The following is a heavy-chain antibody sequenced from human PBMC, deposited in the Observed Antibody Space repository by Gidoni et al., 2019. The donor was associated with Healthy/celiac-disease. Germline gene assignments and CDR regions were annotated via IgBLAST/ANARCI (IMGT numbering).Heavy chain of an antibody. J-gene: IGHJ6*02. CDR1: GCSISSGGYY. Sequence: QVQLQESGPGLVKPSQTLSLTCTVSGCSISSGGYYWSWIRQHPGKGLEWIGYIYYSGSTYYNPSLKSRVTRSVDTSKNQFSLKLSSVTAADTDVYYCVREDYYYYGMDVWGQGTTVTVSS. V-gene: IGHV4-31*03. CDR2: IYYSGST. CDR3: VREDYYYYGMDV.